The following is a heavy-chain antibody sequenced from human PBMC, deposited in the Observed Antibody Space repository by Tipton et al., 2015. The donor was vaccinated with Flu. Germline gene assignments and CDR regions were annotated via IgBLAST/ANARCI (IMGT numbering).Heavy chain of an antibody. D-gene: IGHD1-26*01. J-gene: IGHJ4*02. CDR1: GYSFITYW. CDR2: IYPGDSDT. Sequence: VQLVQSGAEVKKPGESLKISCQASGYSFITYWIAWVRQTPEKGLEWMGFIYPGDSDTRYSPSFEGRITISADKSINTAYLQWSSLEASDTAIYFCARRPVGVHLDYWGQGTLVSVSS. V-gene: IGHV5-51*01. CDR3: ARRPVGVHLDY.